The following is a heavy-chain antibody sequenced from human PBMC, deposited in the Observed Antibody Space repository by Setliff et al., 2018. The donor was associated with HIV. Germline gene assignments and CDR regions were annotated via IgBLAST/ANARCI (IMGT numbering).Heavy chain of an antibody. D-gene: IGHD6-13*01. J-gene: IGHJ5*02. CDR1: GYTFSSYG. V-gene: IGHV1-18*01. Sequence: ASVKVSCKASGYTFSSYGISWVRQAPGQGLEWMGWVSVYNGKTDYAQKLQGRVTMTRDTSTTTAYMELRSLRSDDTAVYYCARATGAADLWGQGTKVTVSS. CDR3: ARATGAADL. CDR2: VSVYNGKT.